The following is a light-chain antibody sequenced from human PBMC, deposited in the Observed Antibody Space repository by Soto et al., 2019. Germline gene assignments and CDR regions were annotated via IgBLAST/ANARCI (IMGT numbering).Light chain of an antibody. CDR2: GAS. V-gene: IGKV3-20*01. J-gene: IGKJ1*01. CDR1: QSVSSSY. Sequence: ELVLTQSPGTLSLSPGERATLSCRARQSVSSSYLAWYQQKPGQDHGLLIYGASSRATGIPDRFSGSGSGTDFTLTISRLEPEDCAVYYCQQYGSSPPWKFGQGTKVEIK. CDR3: QQYGSSPPWK.